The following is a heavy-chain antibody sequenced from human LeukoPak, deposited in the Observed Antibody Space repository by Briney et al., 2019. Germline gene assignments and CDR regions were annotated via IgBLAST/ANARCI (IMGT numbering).Heavy chain of an antibody. CDR2: IFYSGST. D-gene: IGHD6-19*01. V-gene: IGHV4-59*12. CDR3: ARAVGGTLDY. Sequence: PPETLSLTSTVSGGSISSYYWAWIPPPPGKGLEWIAYIFYSGSTIYNPPLKSRVTMSIDKSKNQFSLKLRSVTAADTAVYCCARAVGGTLDYWGQGTLVTVSS. J-gene: IGHJ4*02. CDR1: GGSISSYY.